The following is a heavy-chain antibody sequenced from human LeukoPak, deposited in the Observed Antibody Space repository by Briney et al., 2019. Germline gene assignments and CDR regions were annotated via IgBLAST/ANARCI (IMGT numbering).Heavy chain of an antibody. V-gene: IGHV3-66*01. CDR2: IYSGGST. J-gene: IGHJ4*02. D-gene: IGHD3-22*01. CDR3: ARGASITMIVVSAGYYFDY. CDR1: GFTVSSNY. Sequence: GGSLRLSCAASGFTVSSNYMTWVRQAPGKGLEWVSVIYSGGSTYYADSLKGRFTISRDNSKNTVYLQMNSLRVEDTAVYYCARGASITMIVVSAGYYFDYWGQGTLVTVSS.